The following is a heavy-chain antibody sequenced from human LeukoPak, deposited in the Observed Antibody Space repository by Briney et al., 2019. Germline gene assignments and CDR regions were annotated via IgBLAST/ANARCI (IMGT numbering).Heavy chain of an antibody. V-gene: IGHV3-48*01. CDR2: ISGSGFTI. J-gene: IGHJ6*03. CDR3: ARGVPKTSYYYYYMDV. CDR1: RFTLSNYS. Sequence: GGSLTLSCAVSRFTLSNYSMNWLRQAPGKGLEGISYISGSGFTIHYADSVKGRFTISRDNAKNSLYLQMNSLRAEDTAVYYCARGVPKTSYYYYYMDVWGKGTTVTVSS. D-gene: IGHD4-11*01.